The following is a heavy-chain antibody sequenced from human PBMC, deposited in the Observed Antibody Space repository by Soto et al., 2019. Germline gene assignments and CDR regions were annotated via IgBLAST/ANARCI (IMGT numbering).Heavy chain of an antibody. CDR3: ARLYCSSTSCYPPDY. CDR1: GGSISSGGYY. D-gene: IGHD2-2*01. J-gene: IGHJ4*02. Sequence: QVQLQESGPGLVKPSQTLSLTCTVSGGSISSGGYYWSWIRQHPGKGLEWIGYIYYSGSTYYNPSRKSRVTISVDTSKNQSSLKLSSVTAADTAVYYCARLYCSSTSCYPPDYWGQGTLVTVSS. V-gene: IGHV4-31*03. CDR2: IYYSGST.